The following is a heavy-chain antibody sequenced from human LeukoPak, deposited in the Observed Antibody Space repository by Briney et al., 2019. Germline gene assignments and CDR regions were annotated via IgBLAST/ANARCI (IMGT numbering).Heavy chain of an antibody. D-gene: IGHD4-17*01. J-gene: IGHJ3*02. Sequence: GGSLRLSCAAPGFTVSSNYMTWVRQAPGKGLEWVSVIYSGGSTYYADSVKGRFTISRDNSKNTLYLQMNSLRAEDTAVYYCARDGALRAFDIWGQGTMVTVSS. CDR2: IYSGGST. CDR3: ARDGALRAFDI. V-gene: IGHV3-53*01. CDR1: GFTVSSNY.